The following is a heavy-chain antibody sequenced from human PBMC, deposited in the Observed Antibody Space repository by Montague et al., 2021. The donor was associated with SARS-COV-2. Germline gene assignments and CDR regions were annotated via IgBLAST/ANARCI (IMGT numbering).Heavy chain of an antibody. D-gene: IGHD6-13*01. Sequence: PALVKPTQTLTLTCTFSGFSLSTSGVGVGWIRQPPGKALEWLALIYWDDDKRYSPSLKSRLTITKDTSKNQVVLTMTNMDPVDTATYYCAHRKVLAAAWDXWGQGTLVTVSS. CDR3: AHRKVLAAAWDX. V-gene: IGHV2-5*02. J-gene: IGHJ4*02. CDR1: GFSLSTSGVG. CDR2: IYWDDDK.